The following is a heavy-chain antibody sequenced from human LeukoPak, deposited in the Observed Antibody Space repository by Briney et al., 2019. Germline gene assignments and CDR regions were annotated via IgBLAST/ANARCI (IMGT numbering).Heavy chain of an antibody. J-gene: IGHJ6*02. CDR3: AKDQSRYYYGSRAMDV. D-gene: IGHD3-10*01. CDR2: MRYDGSNK. CDR1: GFTFSSYG. V-gene: IGHV3-30*02. Sequence: GGSLRLSCAASGFTFSSYGMHWVRQAPGKGLEWVAFMRYDGSNKYYADSVKGRFTISRDNSKNTLYLQMNSLRAEDTAVYYCAKDQSRYYYGSRAMDVWGQGTTVTVSS.